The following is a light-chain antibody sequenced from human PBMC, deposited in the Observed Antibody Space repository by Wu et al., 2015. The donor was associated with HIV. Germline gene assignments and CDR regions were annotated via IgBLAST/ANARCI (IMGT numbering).Light chain of an antibody. V-gene: IGKV3-20*01. J-gene: IGKJ3*01. CDR3: QHYGRSPGGFT. CDR2: GAS. CDR1: QSISNSY. Sequence: EIVLTQSPGTLSLSPGDRATLSCRASQSISNSYLAWYQQRPGQAPRLLIYGASSRATGIPDRFGGSGSGTDFTLTISRLEPEDFAVYYCQHYGRSPGGFTFGPGTKVDIK.